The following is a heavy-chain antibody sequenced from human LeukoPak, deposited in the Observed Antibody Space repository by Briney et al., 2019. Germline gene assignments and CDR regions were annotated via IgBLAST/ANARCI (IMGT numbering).Heavy chain of an antibody. J-gene: IGHJ5*02. CDR2: LYHSGST. D-gene: IGHD6-13*01. CDR1: GYSITSGFF. CDR3: AQERSVPAAGNWFDP. Sequence: SETLSLTCTVSGYSITSGFFWAWIRQPPGKGLEWIGSLYHSGSTHFNPSLKSRVTILVDTSKNQFSLNLASVTAADTAVYYCAQERSVPAAGNWFDPWGQGTLVTVSS. V-gene: IGHV4-38-2*02.